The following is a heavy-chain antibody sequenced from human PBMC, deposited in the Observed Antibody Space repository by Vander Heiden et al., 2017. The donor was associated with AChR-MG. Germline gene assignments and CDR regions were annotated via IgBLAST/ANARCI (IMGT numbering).Heavy chain of an antibody. V-gene: IGHV3-33*01. D-gene: IGHD3-9*01. CDR3: ARDRGLRYFYDY. CDR2: IWSDGRDK. CDR1: ELTLGNYG. Sequence: QVHLVESGGGVVQPGGSLSLSCPPSELTLGNYGMHWVRQGPGKGLEWVAFIWSDGRDKYYADSVKGRFTISRDNSKNTLYLQMNSLRAEDTAVYHCARDRGLRYFYDYWGQGTLVTVSS. J-gene: IGHJ4*02.